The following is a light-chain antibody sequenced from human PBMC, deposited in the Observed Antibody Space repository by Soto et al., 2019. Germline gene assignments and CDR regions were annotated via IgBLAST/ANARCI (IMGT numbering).Light chain of an antibody. Sequence: ETVLTQSPATFSVSPGERATLSCRASQSIGSNLAWYQQRPGQPPRLLIYGASTRATGVPARFSGSGSGTDFTLPINSLQSEDFALYYCQQYNKWPLFTFGPGTKVDI. J-gene: IGKJ3*01. V-gene: IGKV3-15*01. CDR2: GAS. CDR1: QSIGSN. CDR3: QQYNKWPLFT.